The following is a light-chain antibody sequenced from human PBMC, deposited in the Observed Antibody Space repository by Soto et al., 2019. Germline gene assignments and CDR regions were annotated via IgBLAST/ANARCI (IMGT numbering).Light chain of an antibody. Sequence: DIQMTQSPSTLSASVGDRVTITCRASQSFSSWLAWYQQKPGKAPYLLISDVSSLERGVPSRFSGSGSGTEFTLTISSMQPDDFATFYCQQYNGYSRTFGQGTKVDIK. V-gene: IGKV1-5*01. CDR1: QSFSSW. J-gene: IGKJ1*01. CDR2: DVS. CDR3: QQYNGYSRT.